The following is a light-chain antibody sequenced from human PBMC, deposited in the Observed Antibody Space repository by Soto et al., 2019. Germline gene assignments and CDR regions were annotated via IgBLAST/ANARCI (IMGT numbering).Light chain of an antibody. J-gene: IGKJ4*01. CDR3: QQYNRYPLT. CDR1: QTISSW. CDR2: KAS. V-gene: IGKV1-5*03. Sequence: DIQMTQSPSTLSGSVGDRVTITCRASQTISSWLAWYQQKPGKAPKLLIYKASTLKSGVPSRFSGSGSGTEFTLTISSRQPADFATYDCQQYNRYPLTFGGGTKVDIK.